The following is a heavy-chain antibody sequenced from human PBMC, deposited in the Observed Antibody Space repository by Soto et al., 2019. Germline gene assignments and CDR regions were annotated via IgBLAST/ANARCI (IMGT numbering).Heavy chain of an antibody. Sequence: SQTLSLPCAISGDSVSSNTASWNWIRQSPSRGLEWLGRTYYRSKWYNDYAVSVKSRITINPDTSKNQFSLQLNSVTPEDTAVYYCARGAFNLWLYGMDVWGQGTTVTVSS. CDR3: ARGAFNLWLYGMDV. V-gene: IGHV6-1*01. CDR2: TYYRSKWYN. CDR1: GDSVSSNTAS. J-gene: IGHJ6*02. D-gene: IGHD3-10*01.